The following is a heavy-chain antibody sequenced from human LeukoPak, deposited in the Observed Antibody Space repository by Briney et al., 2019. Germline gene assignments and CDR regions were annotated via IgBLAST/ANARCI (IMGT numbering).Heavy chain of an antibody. J-gene: IGHJ4*02. D-gene: IGHD3-22*01. CDR3: AKGSYYDSSGSFYFDY. CDR1: GFTFDDYA. V-gene: IGHV3-9*01. Sequence: GGSLRLSCAASGFTFDDYAMHWVRQAPGKGLEWVSGISWNSGSIGYADSVKGRFTISRDNSKNTLYVQVNSLGTEDTAAYYCAKGSYYDSSGSFYFDYWGQGTLVAVSS. CDR2: ISWNSGSI.